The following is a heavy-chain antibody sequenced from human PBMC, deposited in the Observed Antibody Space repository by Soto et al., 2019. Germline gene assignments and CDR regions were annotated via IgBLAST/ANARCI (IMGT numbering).Heavy chain of an antibody. D-gene: IGHD5-18*01. Sequence: SETLSLTCAVYGGSFSGYYWSWIRQPPGKGLEWIGEINHSGSTNYNPSLKSRVTISVDTSKNQFSLKLSSVTAADTAVYYCARGHDTAMAFDFWGQGTLVTVSS. J-gene: IGHJ4*02. CDR3: ARGHDTAMAFDF. CDR1: GGSFSGYY. CDR2: INHSGST. V-gene: IGHV4-34*01.